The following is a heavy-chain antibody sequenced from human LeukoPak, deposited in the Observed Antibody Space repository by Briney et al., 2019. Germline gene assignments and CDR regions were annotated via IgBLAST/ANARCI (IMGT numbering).Heavy chain of an antibody. CDR3: ARVGHGYCSGSGCSVS. V-gene: IGHV3-21*01. CDR1: GFSFSSYT. J-gene: IGHJ5*02. D-gene: IGHD2-15*01. CDR2: ISSSSSYI. Sequence: GGSLRLSCAASGFSFSSYTMNWVRQAPGKGLEWVSSISSSSSYIYYADSVKGRFTISRDNAKNSLYLQMNSLRAEDTAVYYCARVGHGYCSGSGCSVSWGQGTLVSVSS.